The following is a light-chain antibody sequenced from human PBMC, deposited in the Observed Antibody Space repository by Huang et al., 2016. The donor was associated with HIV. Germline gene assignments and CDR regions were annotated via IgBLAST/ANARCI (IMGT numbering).Light chain of an antibody. CDR2: AAS. Sequence: IQLTQSPSSLSASVGARVTISCRASQGISSYLAWYQQKPVKAPKLRIYAASTLQSGVPSRFSGSGSGTDFTLTITSLQPEDFATYYCQQLNGYPLTFGGGTKVEIK. J-gene: IGKJ4*01. CDR3: QQLNGYPLT. V-gene: IGKV1-9*01. CDR1: QGISSY.